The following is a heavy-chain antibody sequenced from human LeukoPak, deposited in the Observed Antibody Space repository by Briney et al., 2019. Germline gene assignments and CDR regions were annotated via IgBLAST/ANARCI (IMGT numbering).Heavy chain of an antibody. CDR3: ARWSGSWYFDY. V-gene: IGHV4-34*01. CDR2: INHSGST. CDR1: GGSFSGYY. Sequence: SETLSLTCAVYGGSFSGYYWSWIRQPPGKGLEWIGEINHSGSTNYNPSLKSRVTISVDTSKNQFSLELSSVTAADTAVYYCARWSGSWYFDYWGQGTLVTVSS. D-gene: IGHD6-13*01. J-gene: IGHJ4*02.